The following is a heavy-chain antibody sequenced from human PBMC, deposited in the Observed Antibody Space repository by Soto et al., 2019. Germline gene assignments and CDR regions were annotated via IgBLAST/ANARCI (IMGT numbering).Heavy chain of an antibody. D-gene: IGHD1-26*01. CDR2: ISPYSGFT. V-gene: IGHV1-18*04. J-gene: IGHJ4*02. CDR3: AKGFIVGATFGIDY. CDR1: GYSFSSYT. Sequence: GASVKVSCKASGYSFSSYTITWVRQAPGQGLQWMGWISPYSGFTNYPQNFQGRVSMTTDPSTTTAYMELNSLRTEDTALYYCAKGFIVGATFGIDYWGQGTVVTVSS.